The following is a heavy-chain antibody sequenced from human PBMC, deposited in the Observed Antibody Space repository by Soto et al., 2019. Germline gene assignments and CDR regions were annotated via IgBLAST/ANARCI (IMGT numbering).Heavy chain of an antibody. D-gene: IGHD2-15*01. Sequence: GGSLRLSCAASGFTFSSYGMHWVRQAPGKGLEWVAVSSYDGSNKYYADSVKGRFTISRDNSKNTLYLQMNSLRAEDTAVYYCAKDPSLTRIECRGGSSYYYYYGMDVWGQGTTVTVSS. V-gene: IGHV3-30*18. CDR1: GFTFSSYG. CDR2: SSYDGSNK. CDR3: AKDPSLTRIECRGGSSYYYYYGMDV. J-gene: IGHJ6*02.